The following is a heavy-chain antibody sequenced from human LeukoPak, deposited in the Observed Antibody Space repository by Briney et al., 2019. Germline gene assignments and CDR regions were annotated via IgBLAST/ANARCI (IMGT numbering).Heavy chain of an antibody. CDR1: GGSISSYY. J-gene: IGHJ4*02. Sequence: SETLSLTCTVSGGSISSYYWSWIRQPPGKGLEWIGYIYYSGSTNYNPSLKSRVTISVDTSKNQFSLKLSSVTAADTAVYYCARDGPNCSGGSCYLGWGQGTLVTVSS. D-gene: IGHD2-15*01. CDR3: ARDGPNCSGGSCYLG. CDR2: IYYSGST. V-gene: IGHV4-59*01.